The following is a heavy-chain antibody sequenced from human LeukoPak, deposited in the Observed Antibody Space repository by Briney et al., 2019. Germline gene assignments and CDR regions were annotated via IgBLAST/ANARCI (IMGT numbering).Heavy chain of an antibody. D-gene: IGHD5-18*01. Sequence: GGSLRLSCVASGFTFSDDYMSWIRQAPGKGLEWISYISSSSRYTNYADSVKGRFTISRDSAKNSPYLQMNSLRVEDTAVYYCARDGRWIQNYWYFDLWGRGTLVSVSS. J-gene: IGHJ2*01. CDR1: GFTFSDDY. CDR3: ARDGRWIQNYWYFDL. CDR2: ISSSSRYT. V-gene: IGHV3-11*06.